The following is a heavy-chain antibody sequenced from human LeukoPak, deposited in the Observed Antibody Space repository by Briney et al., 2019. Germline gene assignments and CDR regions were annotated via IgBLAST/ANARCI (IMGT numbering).Heavy chain of an antibody. V-gene: IGHV3-53*01. CDR1: GFTVSSNY. J-gene: IGHJ5*02. Sequence: GGSLRLSCAASGFTVSSNYMSWVRQAPGKGLEWVSVIYSTGTTFYSDSGKGRFTISRDNSKNTLSLQMNSLRAEDTAVYYCARDNWFDAWGQGTLVTVSS. CDR2: IYSTGTT. CDR3: ARDNWFDA.